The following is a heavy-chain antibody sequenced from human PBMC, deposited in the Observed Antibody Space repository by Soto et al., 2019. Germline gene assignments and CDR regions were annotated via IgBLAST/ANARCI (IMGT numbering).Heavy chain of an antibody. CDR3: AVAFYYYGSGGDS. V-gene: IGHV1-3*01. D-gene: IGHD3-10*01. CDR1: GYNFTDYA. Sequence: QVQLVQSGAEVKKPGASVKVPCKASGYNFTDYALHWVRQAPGQGLEWMGWINPDNSNTKYSQKLQGRVTISSDTSANTAYMELRSLTSEDTAVYYCAVAFYYYGSGGDSWGQGTLVIASS. CDR2: INPDNSNT. J-gene: IGHJ5*02.